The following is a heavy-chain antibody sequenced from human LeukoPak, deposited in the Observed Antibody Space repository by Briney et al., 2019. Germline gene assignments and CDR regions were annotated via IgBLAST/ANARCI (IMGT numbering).Heavy chain of an antibody. D-gene: IGHD6-19*01. CDR2: ISGSGDST. Sequence: GGSLRLSCAASGFTFSSYSMNWVRQAPGKGLEWVSGISGSGDSTYYADSVKGRFTISRDNSKNTLYLQMNSLRAEDTAVYFCARRSGVAVAGAFDYWGQGTLVTVSS. V-gene: IGHV3-23*01. J-gene: IGHJ4*02. CDR3: ARRSGVAVAGAFDY. CDR1: GFTFSSYS.